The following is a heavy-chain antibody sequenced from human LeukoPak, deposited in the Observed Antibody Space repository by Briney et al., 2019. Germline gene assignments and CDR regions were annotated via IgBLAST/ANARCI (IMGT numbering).Heavy chain of an antibody. CDR3: AKVAGIAVAGTHLDC. CDR2: ISGRGGST. D-gene: IGHD6-19*01. V-gene: IGHV3-23*01. Sequence: GGSLRLSCAASRFTFSSYAMSWVRQAPGKGLEWVSAISGRGGSTYYADPVKGRFTISRDNSKNTLYLQMNSLRAEDTAVYYCAKVAGIAVAGTHLDCWGQGTLVTVSS. CDR1: RFTFSSYA. J-gene: IGHJ4*02.